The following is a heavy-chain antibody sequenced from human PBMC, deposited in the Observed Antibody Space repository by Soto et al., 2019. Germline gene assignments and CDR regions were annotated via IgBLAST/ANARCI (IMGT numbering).Heavy chain of an antibody. CDR2: LYYSGNT. V-gene: IGHV4-61*01. CDR3: ARVPTGTTWVTSEY. J-gene: IGHJ4*02. D-gene: IGHD1-7*01. Sequence: QVQLQESGPGLVKPSETLSLTCTVSGGSVSSGSYYWSWIRQPPGKGLEWIGYLYYSGNTNYNPSLKSRVTTSVDTAKNQFSMKLSAVTAADTAVYYCARVPTGTTWVTSEYWGQGTLVTVSS. CDR1: GGSVSSGSYY.